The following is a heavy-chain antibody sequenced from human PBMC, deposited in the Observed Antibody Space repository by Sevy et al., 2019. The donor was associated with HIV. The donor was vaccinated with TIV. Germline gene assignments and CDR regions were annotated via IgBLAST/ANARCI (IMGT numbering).Heavy chain of an antibody. Sequence: ASVKVSCKASGYTFTSYGISWVRQAPGQGLEWMGWISACNGNTNYAQKLQGRVTMTTDTSTSTAYMELRSLRSDDTAVYYCARDLGGYGGNSIDYWGQGTLVTVSS. CDR2: ISACNGNT. J-gene: IGHJ4*02. V-gene: IGHV1-18*01. D-gene: IGHD2-21*02. CDR3: ARDLGGYGGNSIDY. CDR1: GYTFTSYG.